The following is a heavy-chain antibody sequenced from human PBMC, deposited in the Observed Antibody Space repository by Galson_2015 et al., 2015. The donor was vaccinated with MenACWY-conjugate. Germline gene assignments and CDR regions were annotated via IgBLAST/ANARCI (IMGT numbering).Heavy chain of an antibody. CDR3: ARDCVRSSTSCYEVAP. D-gene: IGHD2-2*01. CDR2: IYHSGST. CDR1: GYSISSGYY. Sequence: ETLSLTCTVSGYSISSGYYWGWIRQPPGKGLEWIGSIYHSGSTYYNPSLKSRVTISVDTSKNQFSLKLSSVTAADTAVYYCARDCVRSSTSCYEVAPWGQGTLVTVSS. V-gene: IGHV4-38-2*02. J-gene: IGHJ5*02.